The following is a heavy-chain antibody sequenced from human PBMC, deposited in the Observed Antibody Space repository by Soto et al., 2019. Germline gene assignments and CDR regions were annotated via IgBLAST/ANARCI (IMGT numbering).Heavy chain of an antibody. J-gene: IGHJ3*01. V-gene: IGHV5-51*01. CDR1: GYSFTSYW. CDR3: ARQEYSSWSPAFDF. CDR2: IYAGDSDT. Sequence: PGESLKISCKGSGYSFTSYWIGWVRQMPGKGLEWIGIIYAGDSDTRYSPSFQGQVTISADKFFSTAYLQWSSLKASDTAMYYCARQEYSSWSPAFDFWGQGTMVTVSS. D-gene: IGHD6-6*01.